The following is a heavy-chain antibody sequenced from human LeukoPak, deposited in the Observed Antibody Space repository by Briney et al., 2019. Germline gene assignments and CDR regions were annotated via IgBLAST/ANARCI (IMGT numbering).Heavy chain of an antibody. J-gene: IGHJ4*02. Sequence: GSLRLSCAASGFTVSSNYMSWIRQPPGKGLEWIGYIYYSGSTNYSPSLKSRVTISVDTSKNQFSLKLSSVTAADTAVYYCASFLRGEWFGSYYFDYWGQGTLVTVSS. CDR3: ASFLRGEWFGSYYFDY. V-gene: IGHV4-59*02. CDR1: GFTVSSNY. D-gene: IGHD3-10*01. CDR2: IYYSGST.